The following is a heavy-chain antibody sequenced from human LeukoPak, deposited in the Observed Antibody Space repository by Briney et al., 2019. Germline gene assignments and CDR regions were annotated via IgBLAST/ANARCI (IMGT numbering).Heavy chain of an antibody. CDR2: ISYSGST. CDR1: GGSISSTNYY. CDR3: ARPPYYYYYYMAV. J-gene: IGHJ6*03. Sequence: PSETLSLTCTVSGGSISSTNYYWGWIRQPPGKGLEWIGSISYSGSTYYNPSLKSRVTISLDTSENQFSLKLNSVTDADTAVYYCARPPYYYYYYMAVWGNGTTVTVSS. V-gene: IGHV4-39*07.